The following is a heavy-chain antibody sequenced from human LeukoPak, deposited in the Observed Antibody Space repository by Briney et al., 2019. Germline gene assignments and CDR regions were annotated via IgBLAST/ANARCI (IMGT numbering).Heavy chain of an antibody. CDR3: ARGLRIAARRTPSYYMDV. J-gene: IGHJ6*03. Sequence: GASVKVSCKASGYTFTSYDINWVRQATGQGLEWMGWMNPNSGNTGYAQKFQGRVTMTRNTSISTAYMELGSLRSEDTAVYYCARGLRIAARRTPSYYMDVWGKGTTVTVSS. D-gene: IGHD6-6*01. CDR2: MNPNSGNT. V-gene: IGHV1-8*01. CDR1: GYTFTSYD.